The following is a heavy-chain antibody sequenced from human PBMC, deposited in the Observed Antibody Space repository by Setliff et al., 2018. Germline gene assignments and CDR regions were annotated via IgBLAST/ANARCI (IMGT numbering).Heavy chain of an antibody. J-gene: IGHJ4*02. V-gene: IGHV4-39*07. D-gene: IGHD3-3*01. CDR3: ARRETYYNFWSGYYAY. CDR1: GGSISSSSYY. CDR2: IYYSGST. Sequence: SETLSLTCTVSGGSISSSSYYWCWIRQPPGKGLEWIGIIYYSGSTYYNPSRKSRVTISVDTSKNQFSLKLSSVTAADTAVYYCARRETYYNFWSGYYAYWGQGTLVTVSS.